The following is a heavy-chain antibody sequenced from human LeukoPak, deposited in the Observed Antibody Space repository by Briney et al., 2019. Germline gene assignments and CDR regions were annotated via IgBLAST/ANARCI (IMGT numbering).Heavy chain of an antibody. V-gene: IGHV1-69*13. J-gene: IGHJ5*02. CDR2: IIPIFGTA. CDR3: ARGIVVVPAAEKYDWFDP. CDR1: GYTFASYG. D-gene: IGHD2-2*01. Sequence: ASVKVSCKASGYTFASYGISWVRQAPGQGLEWMGGIIPIFGTANYAQKFQGRVTITADESTSTAYMELSSLRSEDTAVYYCARGIVVVPAAEKYDWFDPWGQGTLVTVSS.